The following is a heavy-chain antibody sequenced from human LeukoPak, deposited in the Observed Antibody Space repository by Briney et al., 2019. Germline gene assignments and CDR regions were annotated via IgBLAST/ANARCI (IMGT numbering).Heavy chain of an antibody. D-gene: IGHD2-2*01. V-gene: IGHV3-15*01. CDR2: IKSKTDGGTT. CDR1: GFTFSNAW. J-gene: IGHJ4*02. Sequence: GGSLRLSCAASGFTFSNAWMSWVRQAPGKGLEWVGRIKSKTDGGTTDYAAPVKGRFTISRDDSKNTLYLQMNSLKTEDTAVYYCTTDARMASWDCSSTSCYWSLGDRWGQGTLVTVSS. CDR3: TTDARMASWDCSSTSCYWSLGDR.